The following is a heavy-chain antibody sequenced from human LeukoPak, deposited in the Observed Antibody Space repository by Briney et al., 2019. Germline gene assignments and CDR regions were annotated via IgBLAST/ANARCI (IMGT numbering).Heavy chain of an antibody. D-gene: IGHD6-13*01. CDR3: ARDLIAAAGTEAY. CDR2: ISAYNGNT. Sequence: ASVKVSCKASGYTFTSYGISWVRQAPGQGLEWMGWISAYNGNTNYAQKLQGRVTITRDTSASTVYMELSSLRSEDTAVYYCARDLIAAAGTEAYWGQGTLVTVSS. CDR1: GYTFTSYG. V-gene: IGHV1-18*01. J-gene: IGHJ4*02.